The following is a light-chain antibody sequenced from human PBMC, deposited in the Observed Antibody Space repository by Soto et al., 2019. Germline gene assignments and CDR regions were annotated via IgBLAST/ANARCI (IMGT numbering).Light chain of an antibody. CDR1: SSNIGSNI. Sequence: QSVLTQPPSASGTPGQRVTISCSGSSSNIGSNIVNWYQQFPGTAPKLLIYSNNQRPSGVPDRFSDSKSGTSASLAISGLQSDDEADYYCAAWDDSLNGVIFGGGTKVTVL. J-gene: IGLJ2*01. CDR3: AAWDDSLNGVI. CDR2: SNN. V-gene: IGLV1-44*01.